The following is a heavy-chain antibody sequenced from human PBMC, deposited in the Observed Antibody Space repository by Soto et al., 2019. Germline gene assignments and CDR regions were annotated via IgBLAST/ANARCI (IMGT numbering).Heavy chain of an antibody. D-gene: IGHD5-18*01. V-gene: IGHV3-23*01. Sequence: GGSLRLSCAASGFTFSSYAMSWVRQAPGKGLEWVSAISGSGGSTYYADSVKGRFTISRDNSKNTLYLQMNSLRAEDTAVYYCAKGGRRAMVYYDYYYYGMDVWGQGTTVTVSS. J-gene: IGHJ6*02. CDR3: AKGGRRAMVYYDYYYYGMDV. CDR2: ISGSGGST. CDR1: GFTFSSYA.